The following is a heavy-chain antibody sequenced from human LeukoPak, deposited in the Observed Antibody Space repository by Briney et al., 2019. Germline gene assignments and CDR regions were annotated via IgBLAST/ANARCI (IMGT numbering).Heavy chain of an antibody. CDR3: ARDRWYGSGSPFDP. Sequence: PGRSLRLSCAASGFTFSSYAMHWVRKAPGKGLEWVAVISYDRSNKYYADSVKGRFTISRDNSKNTLYLQMNSLRAEDTAVYYCARDRWYGSGSPFDPWGQGTLVTVSS. CDR2: ISYDRSNK. D-gene: IGHD3-10*01. J-gene: IGHJ5*02. CDR1: GFTFSSYA. V-gene: IGHV3-30-3*01.